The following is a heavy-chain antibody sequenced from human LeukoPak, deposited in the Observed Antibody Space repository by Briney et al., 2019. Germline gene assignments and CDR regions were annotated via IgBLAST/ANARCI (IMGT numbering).Heavy chain of an antibody. V-gene: IGHV3-74*01. CDR2: IKSDGSIT. Sequence: TGGSLRLSCAASGFTFSSYWMHWVRQAPGKGLVWVSRIKSDGSITSYADAVKGRFTISRDNAKNTLYLQMNSLRAEDTAVYYFAGSSGPNWFDPWGQGTRVTVSS. J-gene: IGHJ5*02. CDR1: GFTFSSYW. CDR3: AGSSGPNWFDP. D-gene: IGHD3-22*01.